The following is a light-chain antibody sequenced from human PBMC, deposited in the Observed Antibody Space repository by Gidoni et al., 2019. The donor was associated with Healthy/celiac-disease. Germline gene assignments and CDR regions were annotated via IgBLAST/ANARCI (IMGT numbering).Light chain of an antibody. J-gene: IGLJ2*01. CDR1: SYNSGSNY. CDR2: RNN. Sequence: QSVLTQPPSASGTPGQRVTISCSGSSYNSGSNYVYWYQQLQGTAPKLLIYRNNQRPSGVPDRFSGSKSGTSASLAISGLRSEDEADYYCAAWDDSLSGLVVFGGGTKLTVL. CDR3: AAWDDSLSGLVV. V-gene: IGLV1-47*01.